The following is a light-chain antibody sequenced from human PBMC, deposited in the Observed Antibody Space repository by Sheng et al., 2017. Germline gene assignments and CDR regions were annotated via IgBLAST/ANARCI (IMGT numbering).Light chain of an antibody. J-gene: IGKJ3*01. Sequence: IQMTQSPSSLSASIGDRVTITCRASQGISNYLAWYQQKPGKVPKLLIYAASTLQSGVPSRFSGSGSGTDFTLTISSLQPEDVATYYCQKYNSAPFTFGPRDRSGYQT. V-gene: IGKV1-27*01. CDR2: AAS. CDR1: QGISNY. CDR3: QKYNSAPFT.